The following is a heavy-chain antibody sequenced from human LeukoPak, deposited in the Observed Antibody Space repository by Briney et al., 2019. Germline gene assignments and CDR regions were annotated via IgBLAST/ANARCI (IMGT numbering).Heavy chain of an antibody. CDR1: GFTFSSYG. CDR3: ARVPAGTAFDI. CDR2: ISYNGSNK. Sequence: GGSLRLSCAASGFTFSSYGMHWVRQAPGKGLEWVAVISYNGSNKYYADSVKGRFTISRDNSKNTLYLQMNSLRAEDTAVYYCARVPAGTAFDIWGQGTMVTVSS. V-gene: IGHV3-30*03. J-gene: IGHJ3*02.